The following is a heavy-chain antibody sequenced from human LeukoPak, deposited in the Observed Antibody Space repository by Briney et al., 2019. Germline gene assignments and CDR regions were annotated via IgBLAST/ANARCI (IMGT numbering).Heavy chain of an antibody. D-gene: IGHD2-15*01. CDR1: GFTFRDYG. J-gene: IGHJ2*01. V-gene: IGHV3-20*01. Sequence: PGGSLTLSCSASGFTFRDYGLTWVRQVPGKGLEWVSTSNYNGGDTRYADSVKGRFTISRDNAENSLYLQMNSLRTEDTALYHCTRDQYLSRKYCSGGRCHWYFDLWGRGTPVTVSS. CDR3: TRDQYLSRKYCSGGRCHWYFDL. CDR2: SNYNGGDT.